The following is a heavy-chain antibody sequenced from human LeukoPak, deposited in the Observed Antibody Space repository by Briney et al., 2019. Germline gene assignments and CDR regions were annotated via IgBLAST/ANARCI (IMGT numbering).Heavy chain of an antibody. J-gene: IGHJ5*02. CDR3: ARGAAAVLNWFDP. Sequence: RGSLRLSCVVSGFTFSSYSMNWVRQAPGKGLEWVSYISSSGSTIYYADSVKGRFTISRDNAKNSLYLQMNSLKDEDTAVYYCARGAAAVLNWFDPWGQGTLVTVSS. CDR1: GFTFSSYS. D-gene: IGHD6-13*01. CDR2: ISSSGSTI. V-gene: IGHV3-48*02.